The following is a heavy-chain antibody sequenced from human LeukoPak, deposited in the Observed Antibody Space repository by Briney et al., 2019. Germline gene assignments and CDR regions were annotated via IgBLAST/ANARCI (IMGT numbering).Heavy chain of an antibody. CDR2: INPNSGGT. CDR1: GYTFTGYY. CDR3: ARWSSSWESFVY. D-gene: IGHD6-13*01. V-gene: IGHV1-2*02. Sequence: ASVKVACKASGYTFTGYYMHWVRQAPGQGLEWMGWINPNSGGTNYAQKFQGRVTMTTSISTAYMDLSSLRSDDTAVYYCARWSSSWESFVYWGQGTLVTVSS. J-gene: IGHJ4*02.